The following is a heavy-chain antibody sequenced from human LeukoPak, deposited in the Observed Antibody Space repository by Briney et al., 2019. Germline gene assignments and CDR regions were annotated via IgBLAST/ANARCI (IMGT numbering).Heavy chain of an antibody. V-gene: IGHV3-7*01. CDR1: GFTFSSYG. D-gene: IGHD3/OR15-3a*01. Sequence: GGSLRLSCAASGFTFSSYGMHWVRQAPGRGLEWVANIKLDGTQKNYIQSVRGRFTISRDNARNFLYLQLSSLRAEDTAVYYCTRDFWTDYWGQGTLVTVSS. CDR3: TRDFWTDY. CDR2: IKLDGTQK. J-gene: IGHJ4*02.